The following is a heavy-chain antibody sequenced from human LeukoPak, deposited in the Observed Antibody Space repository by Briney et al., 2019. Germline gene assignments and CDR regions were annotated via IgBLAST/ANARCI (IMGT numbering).Heavy chain of an antibody. CDR3: ARGRATTYYDFWSGYYTGPFDI. V-gene: IGHV4-34*01. Sequence: PSETLSLTCAAYGGSFSGYYWSWTRQPPGKGLEWIGEINHSGSTNYNPSLKSRVTISVDTSKNQFSLKLSSVTAADTAVYYCARGRATTYYDFWSGYYTGPFDIWGQGTMVTVSS. CDR1: GGSFSGYY. J-gene: IGHJ3*02. D-gene: IGHD3-3*01. CDR2: INHSGST.